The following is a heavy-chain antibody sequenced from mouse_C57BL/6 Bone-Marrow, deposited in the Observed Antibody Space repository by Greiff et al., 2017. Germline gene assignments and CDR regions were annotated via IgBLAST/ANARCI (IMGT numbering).Heavy chain of an antibody. CDR3: ALYPYYCDY. V-gene: IGHV1-69*01. Sequence: QVQLQQPGAELVMPGASVKLSCKASGYTFTSCWMHWVKQRPGQGLEWIGEIDPSDSYTNYNQKFKGKSTLTVDKSSSTAYMQLSSLTSEDSAVYYCALYPYYCDYWGQGTTLTVSS. J-gene: IGHJ2*01. CDR2: IDPSDSYT. D-gene: IGHD2-1*01. CDR1: GYTFTSCW.